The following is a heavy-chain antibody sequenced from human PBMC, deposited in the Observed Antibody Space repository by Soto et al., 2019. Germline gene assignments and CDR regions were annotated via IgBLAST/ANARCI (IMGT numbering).Heavy chain of an antibody. J-gene: IGHJ6*01. Sequence: PGGSLRLSCAASGFTFGNYAVSWVRQAPGKGLEWVSAITGGGGSTFYADSVKGRFTISRDNSKNTLYLQMNSLRAGDTAVYYCVGCCSGGSGYPPGVRAVGGQGTTVPVSS. V-gene: IGHV3-23*01. CDR1: GFTFGNYA. CDR2: ITGGGGST. D-gene: IGHD2-15*01. CDR3: VGCCSGGSGYPPGVRAV.